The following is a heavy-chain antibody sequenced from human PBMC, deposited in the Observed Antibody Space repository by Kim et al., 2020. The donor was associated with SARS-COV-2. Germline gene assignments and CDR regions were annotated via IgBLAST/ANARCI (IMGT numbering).Heavy chain of an antibody. V-gene: IGHV1-46*01. CDR3: ARDNTAWAFDY. D-gene: IGHD2-21*02. Sequence: TNYALKCQGRVTVTRDTSTSTVYMELSSLRSEDTAVYYCARDNTAWAFDYWGQGTLVTVST. J-gene: IGHJ4*02. CDR2: T.